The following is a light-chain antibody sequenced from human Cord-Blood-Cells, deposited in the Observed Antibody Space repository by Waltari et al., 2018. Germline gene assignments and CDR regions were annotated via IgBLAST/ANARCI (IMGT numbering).Light chain of an antibody. Sequence: DIQMTQSPSTLSASVGDRVTITCRASQSISSWLAWYQQKPGKAPKLLIYKAASLESGVPSSFSGSGSGTEFTLTISSLQPDDFATYDCQQYNSYSTFGPGTKVDIK. CDR3: QQYNSYST. V-gene: IGKV1-5*03. CDR2: KAA. J-gene: IGKJ3*01. CDR1: QSISSW.